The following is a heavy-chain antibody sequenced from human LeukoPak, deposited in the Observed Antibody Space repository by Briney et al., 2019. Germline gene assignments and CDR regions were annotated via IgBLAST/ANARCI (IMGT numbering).Heavy chain of an antibody. J-gene: IGHJ6*04. D-gene: IGHD2-2*01. CDR2: ISYDGSNK. Sequence: PGRSLRLSCAASVFTFSSYGMHWVRQAPGKGLEWVAVISYDGSNKYYADSVKGRFTISRDNSKNTLYLQMNSLRAEDTAVYYCAKDLEDIVVVPAAPTRASGGMDVWGKGTTVTVSS. CDR3: AKDLEDIVVVPAAPTRASGGMDV. CDR1: VFTFSSYG. V-gene: IGHV3-30*18.